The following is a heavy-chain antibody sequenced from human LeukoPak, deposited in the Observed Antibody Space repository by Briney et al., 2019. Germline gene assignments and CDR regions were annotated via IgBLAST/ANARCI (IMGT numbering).Heavy chain of an antibody. J-gene: IGHJ4*02. CDR2: ITRSGGST. CDR1: GFTFSSYA. Sequence: GGSLRLSCAASGFTFSSYAMSWVRQAPGKGLEWVSTITRSGGSTYYADSVKGRFTVSRDNSKNTLYLQMNSLGAEDTAVYYCAKEDGYSYGIDYWGQGTLVTVSS. V-gene: IGHV3-23*01. CDR3: AKEDGYSYGIDY. D-gene: IGHD5-18*01.